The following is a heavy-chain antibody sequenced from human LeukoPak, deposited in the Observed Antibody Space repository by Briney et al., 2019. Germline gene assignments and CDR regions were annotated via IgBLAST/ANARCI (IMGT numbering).Heavy chain of an antibody. V-gene: IGHV5-51*01. CDR1: GYSFTSYW. J-gene: IGHJ3*02. CDR3: ARHRQLLWFGEYEDAFDI. Sequence: GEPLKISCKGSGYSFTSYWIGWVRQMPGKGLEWMGIIYPGDSDTRYSPSFQGQVTISADKSISTAYLQWSSLKASDTAMYYCARHRQLLWFGEYEDAFDIWGQGTMVTVSS. D-gene: IGHD3-10*01. CDR2: IYPGDSDT.